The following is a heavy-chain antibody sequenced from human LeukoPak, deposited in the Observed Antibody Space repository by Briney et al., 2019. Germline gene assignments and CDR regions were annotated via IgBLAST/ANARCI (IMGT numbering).Heavy chain of an antibody. CDR3: ASFYCSGGSCYQYFSYYYMDV. CDR1: GYSISSAYY. D-gene: IGHD2-15*01. CDR2: MYHSGST. J-gene: IGHJ6*03. V-gene: IGHV4-38-2*02. Sequence: PSETLSLTCSVSGYSISSAYYWGWIRQPPGKGLEWIGTMYHSGSTNYNPSLKSRVTISADTSQNQFSLKLSSVTAADTAVYYCASFYCSGGSCYQYFSYYYMDVWGKGTTVTISS.